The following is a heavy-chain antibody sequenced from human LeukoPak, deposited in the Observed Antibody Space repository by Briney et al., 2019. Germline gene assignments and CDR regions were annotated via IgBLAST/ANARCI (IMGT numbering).Heavy chain of an antibody. V-gene: IGHV4-39*07. CDR2: INHSGST. J-gene: IGHJ4*02. CDR1: GGSISSSSYY. CDR3: ARGRGILRFGPTTFSVRSSYFDY. D-gene: IGHD2/OR15-2a*01. Sequence: SETLSLTCTVSGGSISSSSYYWGWIRQPPGKGLEWIGEINHSGSTNYNPSLKSRDTISVDTSKNQFSLKLSSVTAADTAVYYCARGRGILRFGPTTFSVRSSYFDYWGQGTLVTVSS.